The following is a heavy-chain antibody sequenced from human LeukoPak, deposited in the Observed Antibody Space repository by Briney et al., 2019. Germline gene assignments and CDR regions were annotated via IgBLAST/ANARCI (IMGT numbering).Heavy chain of an antibody. Sequence: SETLSLTCIVSAGSISSSSYYWGWIRQPPGNGLEWIGTIYYTGSTYYNPSLKSRVTILVDMSKNQFSLNLNSLTAADTAGYYCARADRYDTGGFYQPPSEAIFDFWGQGTLVTVSS. CDR2: IYYTGST. CDR3: ARADRYDTGGFYQPPSEAIFDF. V-gene: IGHV4-39*07. D-gene: IGHD3-22*01. J-gene: IGHJ4*02. CDR1: AGSISSSSYY.